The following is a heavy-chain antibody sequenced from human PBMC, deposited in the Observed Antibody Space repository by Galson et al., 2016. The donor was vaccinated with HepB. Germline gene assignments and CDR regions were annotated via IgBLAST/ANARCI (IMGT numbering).Heavy chain of an antibody. V-gene: IGHV3-30*14. J-gene: IGHJ6*04. D-gene: IGHD4-17*01. CDR2: ISSDGSNK. CDR1: GFTFSTYA. Sequence: SLRLSCAASGFTFSTYAMHWVRQAPGKGLEWVAAISSDGSNKFYADSVKGRFTVSRDSSRNILFLQMDSLRPGDTAVYYCARDPPDYGDDAYYFGMDVWGKGTTVTVSS. CDR3: ARDPPDYGDDAYYFGMDV.